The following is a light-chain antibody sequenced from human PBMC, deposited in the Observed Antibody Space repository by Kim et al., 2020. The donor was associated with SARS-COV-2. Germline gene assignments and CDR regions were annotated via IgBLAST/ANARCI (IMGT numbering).Light chain of an antibody. V-gene: IGKV1-39*01. CDR1: QTISSY. J-gene: IGKJ2*03. Sequence: SASVVDIVTITCRASQTISSYLNWYQQKPGKAPKLLIYAASTLQSGVPSRFSGSGSGTDFTLTISSLQPEDFATYYCQQSYYTPDSFGQGTKLEI. CDR3: QQSYYTPDS. CDR2: AAS.